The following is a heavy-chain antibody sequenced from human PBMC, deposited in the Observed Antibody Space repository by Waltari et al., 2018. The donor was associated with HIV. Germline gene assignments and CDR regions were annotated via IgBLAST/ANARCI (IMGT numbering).Heavy chain of an antibody. D-gene: IGHD2-8*01. CDR2: INSDATSR. Sequence: EVHLGECGGALVKAGGSLRRSRAGSGFTSTIYCMNCVAGAPGKGLVWVGRINSDATSRAYGASRKCRFTISRDNGNNTLDLQMRRLRVEDTAVYYCVRVEYVGWASDYHYGMDVWGQGTTVIVSS. CDR3: VRVEYVGWASDYHYGMDV. CDR1: GFTSTIYC. J-gene: IGHJ6*02. V-gene: IGHV3-74*03.